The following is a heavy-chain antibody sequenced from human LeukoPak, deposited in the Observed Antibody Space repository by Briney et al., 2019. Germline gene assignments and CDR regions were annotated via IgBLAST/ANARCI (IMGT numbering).Heavy chain of an antibody. CDR1: GFTVSTNY. CDR2: FYAGGNT. J-gene: IGHJ4*02. V-gene: IGHV3-53*01. D-gene: IGHD3-22*01. CDR3: ARGGNYYDSSGYFRASADY. Sequence: GGSLRLSCVASGFTVSTNYMSWVRQAPGKGLEWVSVFYAGGNTYYADSVKGRFTISRDNSKNTLYLQMNSLRAEDTAVYYCARGGNYYDSSGYFRASADYWGQGTLVTVSS.